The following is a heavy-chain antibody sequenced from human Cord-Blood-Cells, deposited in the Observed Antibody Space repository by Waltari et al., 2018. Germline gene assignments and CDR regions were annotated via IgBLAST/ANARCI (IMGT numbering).Heavy chain of an antibody. CDR3: AKVYRLDAFDI. V-gene: IGHV3-23*01. Sequence: EVQLLESGGGLVQPGGSLRLSCAAPGFTFSSYDMGRVRQAPGKGLEWVSAISGSCGSTYYADSVKGRFTISRDNSKNTLYLQMNSLRAEDTAVYYCAKVYRLDAFDIWGQGTMVTVSS. D-gene: IGHD2-2*02. J-gene: IGHJ3*02. CDR2: ISGSCGST. CDR1: GFTFSSYD.